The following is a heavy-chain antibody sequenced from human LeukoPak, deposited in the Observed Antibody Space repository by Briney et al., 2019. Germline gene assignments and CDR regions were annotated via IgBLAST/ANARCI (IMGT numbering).Heavy chain of an antibody. CDR3: AGFDILTGYYSARKDY. Sequence: GSLRLSCIASGFSFRDYWMSWVRQAPGKGLEWVADINPDGSGKTYVDSVKGRFTISRDNAKQSLYLQMDTLTAEDTAVYYCAGFDILTGYYSARKDYWGQGTLVTVSS. V-gene: IGHV3-7*01. J-gene: IGHJ4*02. CDR1: GFSFRDYW. D-gene: IGHD3-9*01. CDR2: INPDGSGK.